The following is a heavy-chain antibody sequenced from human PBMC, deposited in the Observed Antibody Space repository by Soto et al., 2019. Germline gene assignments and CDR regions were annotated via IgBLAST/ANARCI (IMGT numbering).Heavy chain of an antibody. Sequence: EVQLLESGGVLVQPGGSLRLSCAASGFTFSTYAMTWVRQAPGKGLEWVSSISGSGGRTYYADSVKGRFTISRDNSKNPLYLQTTSLRAEDTAVYYCAKAGDYHGSESYFPLDYWGQGTLVPVSS. CDR3: AKAGDYHGSESYFPLDY. CDR1: GFTFSTYA. V-gene: IGHV3-23*01. CDR2: ISGSGGRT. D-gene: IGHD3-10*01. J-gene: IGHJ4*02.